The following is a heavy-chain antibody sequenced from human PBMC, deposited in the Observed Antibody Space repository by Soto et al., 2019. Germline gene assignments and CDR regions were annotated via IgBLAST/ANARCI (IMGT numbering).Heavy chain of an antibody. CDR2: IWNDGNGY. V-gene: IGHV3-33*01. J-gene: IGHJ3*02. CDR1: GFTFNNYG. Sequence: GGSLRLSCAASGFTFNNYGMHWVRQAPGKGLEWLAVIWNDGNGYYYANSVKGRFTISRDNSKNTLYLQMSSLRAEDTAVYYCASGLEPHAFDIWGQGTMVTVSS. CDR3: ASGLEPHAFDI.